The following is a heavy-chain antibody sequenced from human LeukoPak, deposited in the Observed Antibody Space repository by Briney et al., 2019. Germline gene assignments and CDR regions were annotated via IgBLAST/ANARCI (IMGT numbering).Heavy chain of an antibody. Sequence: SETLSLTCTVSGGSIMNHYWSWIRQPAGKGLEWTGRIYSSGSANYSPSLKNRVSMSIDTSNNHFSLNLTSVTAADTALYFCARDVRYASGWSTPESWGQGTLVTVSS. V-gene: IGHV4-4*07. D-gene: IGHD6-19*01. CDR3: ARDVRYASGWSTPES. CDR1: GGSIMNHY. CDR2: IYSSGSA. J-gene: IGHJ5*02.